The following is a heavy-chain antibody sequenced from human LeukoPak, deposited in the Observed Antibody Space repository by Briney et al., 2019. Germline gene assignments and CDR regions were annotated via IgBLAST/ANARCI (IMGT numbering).Heavy chain of an antibody. Sequence: SETLSPTCSVSGGSISSSSYFWGWIRQPPGKGLEWIGSIYYTGSTYYNPSLKSRVTISVDTSKNQFSLNLSSVTAADTAVYYRARHTSSSMDYWGQGTLVTVSS. V-gene: IGHV4-39*01. CDR1: GGSISSSSYF. CDR2: IYYTGST. CDR3: ARHTSSSMDY. D-gene: IGHD6-6*01. J-gene: IGHJ4*02.